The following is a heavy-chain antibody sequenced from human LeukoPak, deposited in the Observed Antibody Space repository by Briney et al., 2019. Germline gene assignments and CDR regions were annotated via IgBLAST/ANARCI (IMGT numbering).Heavy chain of an antibody. CDR1: GFSFNYYN. J-gene: IGHJ4*02. CDR3: AREYGDYAAGYFDY. D-gene: IGHD4-17*01. Sequence: GGSLRLSCAASGFSFNYYNMNWVRQAPGKGLEWLSSISSGGDHIYYADSVKGRFTISRDDARDSLYLEMNSLRVEDTAVYYCAREYGDYAAGYFDYWGQGTLVTVSS. V-gene: IGHV3-21*01. CDR2: ISSGGDHI.